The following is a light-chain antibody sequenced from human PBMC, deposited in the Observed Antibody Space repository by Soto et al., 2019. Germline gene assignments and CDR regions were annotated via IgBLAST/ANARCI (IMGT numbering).Light chain of an antibody. CDR1: SSNIGNNP. Sequence: QSVLTQPPSVSEAPRQRVTISCSGSSSNIGNNPVNWYQQLPGKAPKLLIYYDDLLASGVSGRFSGSRSGTSASLAISGLQSEDEATYHCSSWDDRLNGKVFGGGTKVTVL. V-gene: IGLV1-36*01. CDR3: SSWDDRLNGKV. CDR2: YDD. J-gene: IGLJ2*01.